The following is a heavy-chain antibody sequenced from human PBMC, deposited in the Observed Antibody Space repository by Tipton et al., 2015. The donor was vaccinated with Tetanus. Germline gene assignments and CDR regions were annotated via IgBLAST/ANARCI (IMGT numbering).Heavy chain of an antibody. CDR3: ARAPNRISRAYDY. CDR1: GGSISSYY. J-gene: IGHJ4*02. CDR2: IYYSGST. D-gene: IGHD2-21*01. V-gene: IGHV4-59*01. Sequence: TLSLTCTVSGGSISSYYWSWIWQPPGKGLEWIGYIYYSGSTNYNPSLKSRVTISVDTSKNQFSLKLSSVTAADTAVYYCARAPNRISRAYDYWGQGTVVTVSS.